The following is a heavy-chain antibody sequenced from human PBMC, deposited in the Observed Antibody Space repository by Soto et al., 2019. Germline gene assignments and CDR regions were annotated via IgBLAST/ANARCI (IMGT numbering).Heavy chain of an antibody. CDR1: GFTFSSYG. CDR3: AKDQSVDGDYAPRGLASYYFDY. Sequence: PGGSLRLSCAASGFTFSSYGMHWVRQAPGKGLEWVAVISYDGSNKYYADSVKGRFTISRDNSKNTLYLQMNSLRAEDTAVYYCAKDQSVDGDYAPRGLASYYFDYWGQGTLVTVSS. V-gene: IGHV3-30*18. CDR2: ISYDGSNK. J-gene: IGHJ4*02. D-gene: IGHD4-17*01.